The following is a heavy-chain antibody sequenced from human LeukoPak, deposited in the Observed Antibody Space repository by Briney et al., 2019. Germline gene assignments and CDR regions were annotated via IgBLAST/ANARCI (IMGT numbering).Heavy chain of an antibody. V-gene: IGHV7-4-1*02. CDR2: INTNTGNP. J-gene: IGHJ3*02. CDR1: GYTFTSYA. CDR3: ARDNHYYDSSGYPDAFDI. D-gene: IGHD3-22*01. Sequence: GASVKVSCKASGYTFTSYAMNWVRQAPGQGLEWTGWINTNTGNPTYAQGFTGRFVFSLDTSVSTAYLQISSLKAEDTAVYYCARDNHYYDSSGYPDAFDIWGQGTMVTVSS.